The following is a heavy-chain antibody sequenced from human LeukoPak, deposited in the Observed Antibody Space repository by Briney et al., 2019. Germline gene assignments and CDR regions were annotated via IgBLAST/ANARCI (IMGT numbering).Heavy chain of an antibody. CDR3: ARAKDFWSGHNDY. D-gene: IGHD3-3*01. V-gene: IGHV3-7*01. CDR1: GFTFSSYW. CDR2: IKQDGSEK. Sequence: GGSLRLSCAASGFTFSSYWMSWVRQAPGKGLEWVANIKQDGSEKYYVDSVKGRFTISRDNAKNSLYLQMNSLRAEDTAVYYCARAKDFWSGHNDYWGQGTLVTVYS. J-gene: IGHJ4*02.